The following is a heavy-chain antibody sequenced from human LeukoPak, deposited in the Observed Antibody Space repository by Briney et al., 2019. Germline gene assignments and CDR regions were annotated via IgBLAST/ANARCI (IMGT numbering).Heavy chain of an antibody. V-gene: IGHV1-18*01. CDR3: ARDKFPSWGVPYYFDY. D-gene: IGHD3-16*01. CDR1: GYTFTSYG. Sequence: ASVKVSCKASGYTFTSYGISWVRQAPGQGLEWMGWISAYNGNTNYAQKFQGRVTMTTDTSTNTAYMELRSLRSDDTAVYYCARDKFPSWGVPYYFDYWGQGTLVTVSS. J-gene: IGHJ4*02. CDR2: ISAYNGNT.